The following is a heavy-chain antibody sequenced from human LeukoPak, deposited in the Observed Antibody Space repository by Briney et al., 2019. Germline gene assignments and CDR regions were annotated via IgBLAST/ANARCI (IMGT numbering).Heavy chain of an antibody. Sequence: SETLSLTCNVSGCSISSYYWSWIRQPPGKGLEWIGYIYDSGSTNYNPSLKSRVTISVDTSKNQFSLKLSSVTAADTAVYYCARHVRGSYALDYWGQGTLVTVSS. CDR2: IYDSGST. V-gene: IGHV4-59*08. D-gene: IGHD1-26*01. J-gene: IGHJ4*02. CDR3: ARHVRGSYALDY. CDR1: GCSISSYY.